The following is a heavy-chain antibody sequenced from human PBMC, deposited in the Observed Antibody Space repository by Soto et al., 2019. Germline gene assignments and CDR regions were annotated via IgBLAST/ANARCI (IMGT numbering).Heavy chain of an antibody. CDR2: ISSSGSPI. V-gene: IGHV3-48*03. CDR3: ARSNGVVMFAFDY. Sequence: GGSLRLSCAASGFIFSSYEMNWVRQAPGKGLEWVSYISSSGSPIYYADSVKGRFTISRDNAKNSLDLQMNSLRAEDTAVYYCARSNGVVMFAFDYWGQGSLVTVSS. D-gene: IGHD2-8*01. CDR1: GFIFSSYE. J-gene: IGHJ4*02.